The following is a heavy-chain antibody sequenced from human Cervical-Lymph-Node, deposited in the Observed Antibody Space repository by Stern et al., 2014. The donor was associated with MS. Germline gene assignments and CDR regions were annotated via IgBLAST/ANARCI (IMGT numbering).Heavy chain of an antibody. CDR1: GYSFTIFY. J-gene: IGHJ4*02. V-gene: IGHV5-51*01. CDR3: ARHVQGFDY. Sequence: AQLVLFGAEVKKPGESLKISCKLSGYSFTIFYIAWVRQMPGIVLEWMGLIYPYDSNATYSPSFQGQVPISADKSITTAYLQWSSLRASDTAMYYCARHVQGFDYWGQGTLVTVSS. CDR2: IYPYDSNA.